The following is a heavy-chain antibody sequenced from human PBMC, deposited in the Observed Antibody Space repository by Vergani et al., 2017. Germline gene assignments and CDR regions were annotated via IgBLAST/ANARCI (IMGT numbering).Heavy chain of an antibody. D-gene: IGHD4-17*01. CDR3: ARARGDYGDLYFDY. CDR2: IIPIFGTA. CDR1: GGTFSSYA. Sequence: QVQLVQSGAEVKKPGSSVKVSCKASGGTFSSYAISWVRQAPGQGLEWMGGIIPIFGTANYAQKFQGRVTITADESTSTDYMELSSLRSEDTAVYYCARARGDYGDLYFDYWGQGTLVTVSS. J-gene: IGHJ4*02. V-gene: IGHV1-69*01.